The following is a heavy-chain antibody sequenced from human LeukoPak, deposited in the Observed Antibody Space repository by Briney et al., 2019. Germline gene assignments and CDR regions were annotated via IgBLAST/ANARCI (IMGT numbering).Heavy chain of an antibody. CDR3: ARHLGQGYCSSTSCYNDAFDI. V-gene: IGHV1-2*02. CDR2: INPNSGGT. D-gene: IGHD2-2*01. J-gene: IGHJ3*02. CDR1: GYTFNGYY. Sequence: GASVKVSCKASGYTFNGYYMHWVRQAPGQGLEWMGWINPNSGGTNYAQKFQGRVTMTRDTSINTAYMELSRLRSDDTAVYYCARHLGQGYCSSTSCYNDAFDIWGQGTMDTVSS.